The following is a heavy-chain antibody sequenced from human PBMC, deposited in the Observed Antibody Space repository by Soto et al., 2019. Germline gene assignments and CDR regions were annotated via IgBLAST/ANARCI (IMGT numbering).Heavy chain of an antibody. J-gene: IGHJ6*02. D-gene: IGHD5-18*01. CDR3: ARTTSSLAIPLVAYGMDV. Sequence: QVTLKESGPVLVKPTETLTLTCTVSGFSLSNARMGVSWIRQPPGKALEWLAHIFSNDEKSYSTSLKSRLTISKDTSKSQVVLTMTNMDPVDTATYYCARTTSSLAIPLVAYGMDVWGQGTTVTVSS. V-gene: IGHV2-26*01. CDR2: IFSNDEK. CDR1: GFSLSNARMG.